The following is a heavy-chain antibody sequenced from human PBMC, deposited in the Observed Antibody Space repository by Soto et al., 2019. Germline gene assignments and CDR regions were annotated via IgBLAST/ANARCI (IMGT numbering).Heavy chain of an antibody. D-gene: IGHD6-19*01. Sequence: SETLSLTCSVSGGSISGSYWSWIRQSPGKGLEWLGYVYYTGSTNYSPSLRSRVSISVDTSKNEFSLRLSSVTAADTAVYFCARSVAVPGAHTDYWGQGTQVTVSS. CDR1: GGSISGSY. J-gene: IGHJ4*02. V-gene: IGHV4-59*01. CDR2: VYYTGST. CDR3: ARSVAVPGAHTDY.